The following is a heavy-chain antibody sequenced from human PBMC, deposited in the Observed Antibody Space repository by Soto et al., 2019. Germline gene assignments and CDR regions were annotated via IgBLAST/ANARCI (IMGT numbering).Heavy chain of an antibody. CDR1: GFTFSDFE. D-gene: IGHD1-7*01. J-gene: IGHJ4*02. CDR2: ISYDGSNQ. CDR3: ARRTGTAARFDY. Sequence: QVQLVESGGGVVQPGRSLRLSCSASGFTFSDFEMYWVRQAPGKGLDWVSFISYDGSNQYYAGSVKGRFTVSRDNAKNTLSLIMNSLRPEATAVYFCARRTGTAARFDYWGQGTLVTVSS. V-gene: IGHV3-30-3*01.